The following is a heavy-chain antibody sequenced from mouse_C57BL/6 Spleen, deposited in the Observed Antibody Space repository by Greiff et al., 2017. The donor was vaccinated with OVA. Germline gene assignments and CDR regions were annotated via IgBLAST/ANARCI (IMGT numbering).Heavy chain of an antibody. Sequence: QVQLQQSGPELVKPGASVTISCKASGYAFSSSWMNWVKQRPGQGLEWIGRIYPGDGGTNYNGKFKGKATLTADKSSSTAYMQLSSLTSEDSAVYVCARRETYGNYFAYWGQGTLVTVSA. CDR2: IYPGDGGT. D-gene: IGHD2-1*01. V-gene: IGHV1-82*01. CDR1: GYAFSSSW. CDR3: ARRETYGNYFAY. J-gene: IGHJ3*01.